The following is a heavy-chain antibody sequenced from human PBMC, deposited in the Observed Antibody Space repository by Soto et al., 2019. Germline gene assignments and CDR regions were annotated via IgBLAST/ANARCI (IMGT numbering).Heavy chain of an antibody. V-gene: IGHV4-30-2*01. CDR1: GGSVTSGGFA. CDR3: ARELRARFDL. J-gene: IGHJ5*02. D-gene: IGHD3-3*01. Sequence: LSLTCAVSGGSVTSGGFAWSWIRQTPRKGLEWIGYIYDSGNTNYNGSLRSRVTISIDRSKNHVSLRMTSVTAADTAIYYCARELRARFDLWGQGILVTVS. CDR2: IYDSGNT.